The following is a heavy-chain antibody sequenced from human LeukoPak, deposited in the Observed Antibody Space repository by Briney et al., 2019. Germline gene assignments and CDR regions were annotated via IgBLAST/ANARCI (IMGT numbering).Heavy chain of an antibody. Sequence: PGGSLRLSCAASGFTFSSYSMNWVRQAPGKGLEWVSSISSSSYKYYADSVKGRFTISRDNAKNSLYLQMNSLRAEDTAVYYCARDPDNTSPLDYWGQGTLVTVSS. CDR3: ARDPDNTSPLDY. D-gene: IGHD2-2*01. V-gene: IGHV3-21*01. CDR1: GFTFSSYS. CDR2: ISSSSYK. J-gene: IGHJ4*02.